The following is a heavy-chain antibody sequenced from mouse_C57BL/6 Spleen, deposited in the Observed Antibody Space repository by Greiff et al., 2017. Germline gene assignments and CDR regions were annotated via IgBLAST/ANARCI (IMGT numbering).Heavy chain of an antibody. V-gene: IGHV3-6*01. D-gene: IGHD2-3*01. CDR2: ISYDGSN. J-gene: IGHJ3*01. CDR1: GYSITSGYY. CDR3: ARVDGYSLFAY. Sequence: DVQLQESGPGLVKPSQSLSLTCSVTGYSITSGYYWNWIRQFPGNKLEWMGYISYDGSNNYNPSLKNRISITRDTSKNQFFLKLNSVTTEDTATYYCARVDGYSLFAYWGQGTLVTVSA.